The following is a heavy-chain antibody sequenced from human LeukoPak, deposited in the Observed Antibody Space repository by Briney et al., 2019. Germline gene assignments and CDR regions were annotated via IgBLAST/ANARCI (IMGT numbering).Heavy chain of an antibody. J-gene: IGHJ3*02. CDR1: GGSISRSYEY. CDR3: ARQSGSRGAFDI. D-gene: IGHD3-10*01. Sequence: SETLSLTCTVSGGSISRSYEYWGWIRQPPGKGLQWIGHTYYSGSIYYNPSLRSRLTISIDTSNNQFSLKLGSVTAADTAVYYCARQSGSRGAFDIWGQGTMVIVSS. CDR2: TYYSGSI. V-gene: IGHV4-39*01.